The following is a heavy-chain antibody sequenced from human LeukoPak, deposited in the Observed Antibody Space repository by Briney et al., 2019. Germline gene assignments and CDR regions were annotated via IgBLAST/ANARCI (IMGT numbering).Heavy chain of an antibody. CDR2: TYYRSKWYN. J-gene: IGHJ3*02. CDR1: GDSVSSNSS. CDR3: ARGGQGDGYSADEAFDI. Sequence: QSGPGLVKPSQTLSLTCAISGDSVSSNSSWNWLRQSPSRGLGWLGRTYYRSKWYNDYVVSVKSRININSDTSKNQFSLQLNSVTPEDTAVYYCARGGQGDGYSADEAFDIWGQGTMVTVS. V-gene: IGHV6-1*01. D-gene: IGHD5-18*01.